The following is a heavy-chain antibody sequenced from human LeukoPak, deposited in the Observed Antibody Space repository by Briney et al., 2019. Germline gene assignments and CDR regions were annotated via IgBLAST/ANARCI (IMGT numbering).Heavy chain of an antibody. CDR2: IIPIFGTA. J-gene: IGHJ4*02. Sequence: GASVKVSCKASGGTFSSYAISWVRQAPGQGLEWMGGIIPIFGTANYAQKFQGRVTITADESTSTAYMELSSLRSEDTAVYYCARTIVGATGYYFDYWGQGTLVTVSS. CDR1: GGTFSSYA. CDR3: ARTIVGATGYYFDY. D-gene: IGHD1-26*01. V-gene: IGHV1-69*13.